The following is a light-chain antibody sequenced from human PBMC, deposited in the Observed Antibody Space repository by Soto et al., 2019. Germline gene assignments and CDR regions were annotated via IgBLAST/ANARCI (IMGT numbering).Light chain of an antibody. CDR3: QEYDNYLGT. Sequence: DVQMTQSPSRLSGSVGERVTITGGASQTISSWLAWYQQKPGKAPKLLIYKASTLKSGVPSRFSGSGCGTKFTLTFSRLQPDDLATYSCQEYDNYLGTFGQGTKVDIK. CDR1: QTISSW. J-gene: IGKJ1*01. V-gene: IGKV1-5*03. CDR2: KAS.